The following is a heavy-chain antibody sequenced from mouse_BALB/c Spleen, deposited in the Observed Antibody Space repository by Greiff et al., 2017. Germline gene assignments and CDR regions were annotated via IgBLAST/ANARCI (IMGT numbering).Heavy chain of an antibody. J-gene: IGHJ2*01. CDR2: ISTYYGDA. V-gene: IGHV1S137*01. D-gene: IGHD2-4*01. CDR1: GYTFTDYA. Sequence: QVQLKQSGAELVRPGVSVKISCKGSGYTFTDYAMHWVKQSHAKSLEWIGVISTYYGDASYNQKFKGKATMTVDKSSSTAYMELARLTSEDSAIYYCARRGYDYDVYFDYWGQGTTLTVSS. CDR3: ARRGYDYDVYFDY.